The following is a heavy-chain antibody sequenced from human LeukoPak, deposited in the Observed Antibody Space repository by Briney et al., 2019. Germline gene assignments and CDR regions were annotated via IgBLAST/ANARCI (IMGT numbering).Heavy chain of an antibody. CDR3: ARPLDHYYDSSGYAFDI. D-gene: IGHD3-22*01. J-gene: IGHJ3*02. CDR1: GGSISSYY. CDR2: IYYSGST. V-gene: IGHV4-59*12. Sequence: SSETLSLTCTVSGGSISSYYWSWIRQPPGKGLEWIGYIYYSGSTNYNPSLKSRVTISVDTSKNQFSLKLSSVTAADTAVYYCARPLDHYYDSSGYAFDIWGQGTMVTVSS.